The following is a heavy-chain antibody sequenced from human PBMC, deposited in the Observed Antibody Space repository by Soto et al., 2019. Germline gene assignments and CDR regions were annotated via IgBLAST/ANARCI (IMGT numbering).Heavy chain of an antibody. V-gene: IGHV4-34*01. CDR1: CGSFSGYY. CDR3: ARGPPTRDPYFDY. J-gene: IGHJ4*02. CDR2: INHSGST. Sequence: SGTPSLTRAVYCGSFSGYYWGWVRQPPGKGLEWIGEINHSGSTNYNPSLKSRVTISVDTSKNQFSLKLSSVTAADTAVYYCARGPPTRDPYFDYWGQGTLVTVSS.